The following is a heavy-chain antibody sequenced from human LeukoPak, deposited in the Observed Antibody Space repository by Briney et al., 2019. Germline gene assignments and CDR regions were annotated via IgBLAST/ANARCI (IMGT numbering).Heavy chain of an antibody. D-gene: IGHD6-13*01. V-gene: IGHV1-69*04. CDR2: IIPILGIA. Sequence: SVKVSCKASGGTFSSYAISWVRQAPGQGLEWMGRIIPILGIANYAQKFQGRVTITADKSTSTAYMELRSLRSDDTAVYYCARGYSSSWGGDYWGQGTLVTVSS. CDR1: GGTFSSYA. CDR3: ARGYSSSWGGDY. J-gene: IGHJ4*02.